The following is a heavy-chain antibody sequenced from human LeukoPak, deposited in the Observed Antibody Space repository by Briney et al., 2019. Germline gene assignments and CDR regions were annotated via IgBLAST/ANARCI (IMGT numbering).Heavy chain of an antibody. CDR1: GFSFSDYY. CDR3: AGGPVSYPYYYYMDV. V-gene: IGHV3-11*01. J-gene: IGHJ6*03. CDR2: ISSSGSTI. Sequence: TGGSLRLSCAASGFSFSDYYMSWIRQAPEKGLEWVSYISSSGSTIYYADSVKGRFTISRDNAKNSLYLQMNSLRAEDTAVYYCAGGPVSYPYYYYMDVWGKGTTVTASS. D-gene: IGHD1-26*01.